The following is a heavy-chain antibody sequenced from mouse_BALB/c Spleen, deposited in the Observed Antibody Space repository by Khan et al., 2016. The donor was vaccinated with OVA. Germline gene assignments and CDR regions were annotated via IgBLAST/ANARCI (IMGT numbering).Heavy chain of an antibody. Sequence: VQLQESGPELVKPGASVKMSCKASGYTFTYYVITWVKQRTGQGLEWIGEIYPGSDNAYYNERFKGKATLTADNSSNTTHMQLSSLTSEDSAVYFCARGDGYYVYFDYWGQGTTLTVAS. CDR1: GYTFTYYV. V-gene: IGHV1-81*01. D-gene: IGHD2-3*01. CDR2: IYPGSDNA. J-gene: IGHJ2*01. CDR3: ARGDGYYVYFDY.